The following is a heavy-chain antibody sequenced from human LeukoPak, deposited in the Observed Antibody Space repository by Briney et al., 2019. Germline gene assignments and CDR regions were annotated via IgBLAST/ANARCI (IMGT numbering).Heavy chain of an antibody. V-gene: IGHV4-59*02. CDR1: GVSVSSYY. J-gene: IGHJ6*04. CDR2: IYYSGHT. Sequence: PSETLSLTCTVSGVSVSSYYWSWIRQPPGKGLEWIGYIYYSGHTTYNSSLKSRVTISVDTSKNQFSLKLSSVTAADTAVYYCARAGSYFYYGMDVWGKGTTVTVSS. CDR3: ARAGSYFYYGMDV.